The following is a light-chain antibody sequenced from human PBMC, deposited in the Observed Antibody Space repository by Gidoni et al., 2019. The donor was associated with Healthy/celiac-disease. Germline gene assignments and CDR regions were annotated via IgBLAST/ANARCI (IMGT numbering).Light chain of an antibody. CDR2: QDS. J-gene: IGLJ2*01. CDR1: KLGDKY. V-gene: IGLV3-1*01. Sequence: SYGLTQPTSVAVSPGPTASITCSGDKLGDKYACWYQQKPGQSPVLVIYQDSKRPSGIPERFSGSNSGNTATLTISGTQAMDEADYYCQAWDSSTGVFGGGTKLTVL. CDR3: QAWDSSTGV.